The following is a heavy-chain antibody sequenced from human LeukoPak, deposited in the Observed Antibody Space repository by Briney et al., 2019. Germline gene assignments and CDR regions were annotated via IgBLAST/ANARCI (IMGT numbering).Heavy chain of an antibody. Sequence: KASETLSLTCTVSGGSISSSTYYWGWVRQPPGKGLEWIGSIYYSGSTYYNPSLKSRLTISVDTSKNQFSLKLSSVTAADPVVYYCGRHAIDSSGYFLDFFCYWGQGTLVNGSS. CDR2: IYYSGST. CDR1: GGSISSSTYY. CDR3: GRHAIDSSGYFLDFFCY. D-gene: IGHD3-22*01. J-gene: IGHJ4*01. V-gene: IGHV4-39*01.